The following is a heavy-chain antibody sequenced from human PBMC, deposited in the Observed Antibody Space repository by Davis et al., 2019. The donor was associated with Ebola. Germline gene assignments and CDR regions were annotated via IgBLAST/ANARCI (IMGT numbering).Heavy chain of an antibody. V-gene: IGHV1-18*01. CDR3: ARVDSSSWLEWWFDP. D-gene: IGHD6-13*01. J-gene: IGHJ5*02. Sequence: ASVKVSCKASGYSFTDDGISWVRQAPGQGLEWMGWISTYNGNTNYAQKLQGRVTMTTDTSTSTAYMELRSLRSDDTAVYYCARVDSSSWLEWWFDPWGQGTLVTVSS. CDR2: ISTYNGNT. CDR1: GYSFTDDG.